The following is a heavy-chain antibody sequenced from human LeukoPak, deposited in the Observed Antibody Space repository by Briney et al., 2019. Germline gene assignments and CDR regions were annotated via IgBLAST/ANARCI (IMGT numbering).Heavy chain of an antibody. J-gene: IGHJ4*02. D-gene: IGHD6-6*01. V-gene: IGHV3-74*01. CDR1: GFTFSSYW. CDR2: INSDGSSI. Sequence: GGSLRLSCAASGFTFSSYWMHWVRQAPGKGLVWVSRINSDGSSISYADSVKGRFTISRDNAKNTLYVQMNSLRAEDTAVYYCARESSSSSGDFDYWGQGTLVTVSS. CDR3: ARESSSSSGDFDY.